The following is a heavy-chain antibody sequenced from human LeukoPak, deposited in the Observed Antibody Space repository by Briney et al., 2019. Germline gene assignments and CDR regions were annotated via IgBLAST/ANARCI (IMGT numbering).Heavy chain of an antibody. D-gene: IGHD1-26*01. V-gene: IGHV1-18*01. CDR1: GYTFTSYG. CDR3: ARASYYEVSDTEDYYYYYGMDV. Sequence: ASVKVSCKASGYTFTSYGISWVRQAPGQGLEWMGWISAYNGNTNYAQKLQGRVTMTTDTSTSTAYTELRSLRSDDTAVYYCARASYYEVSDTEDYYYYYGMDVWGQGTTVTVSS. CDR2: ISAYNGNT. J-gene: IGHJ6*02.